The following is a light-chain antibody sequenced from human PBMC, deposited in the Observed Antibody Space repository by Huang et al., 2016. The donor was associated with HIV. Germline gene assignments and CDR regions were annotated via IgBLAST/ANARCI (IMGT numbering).Light chain of an antibody. V-gene: IGKV3-11*01. J-gene: IGKJ4*02. Sequence: EVVFTQSPATLSLSPGERATLSCRASPTISSDLAWYQHKPGQPPRLLIYDTSKRATRIPARFSGSGSGTDFTLTISSLEPEDFAVYYCHRRAGWPLFGGGTKVEIK. CDR2: DTS. CDR3: HRRAGWPL. CDR1: PTISSD.